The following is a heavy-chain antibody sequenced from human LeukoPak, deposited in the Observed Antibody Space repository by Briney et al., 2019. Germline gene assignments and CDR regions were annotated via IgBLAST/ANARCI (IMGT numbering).Heavy chain of an antibody. CDR2: INPTGGST. CDR3: ARDRDTMVRGVIITNYYYCGMDV. V-gene: IGHV1-46*01. Sequence: ASVKVSCTASVYTSTSYNMHSVRQTPGQGLEWMVIINPTGGSTSYAQKFQGRVTMTRDTSTSTVYMELSSLRSEDTAVYYCARDRDTMVRGVIITNYYYCGMDVWGQGTTVSVSS. D-gene: IGHD3-10*01. J-gene: IGHJ6*02. CDR1: VYTSTSYN.